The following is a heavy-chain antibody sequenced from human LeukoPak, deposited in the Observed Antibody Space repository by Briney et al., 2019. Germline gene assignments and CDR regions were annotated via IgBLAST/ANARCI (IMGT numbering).Heavy chain of an antibody. CDR2: ISAYNGNT. J-gene: IGHJ4*02. D-gene: IGHD3-22*01. CDR3: ARDYYDSSGYYPLSHFDY. Sequence: ASVKVSCKASGGTFSSYAISWVRQAPGQGLEWMGWISAYNGNTNYAQKLQGRVTMTTDTSTSTAYMELRSLRSDDTAVYYCARDYYDSSGYYPLSHFDYWGQGTLVTVSS. V-gene: IGHV1-18*01. CDR1: GGTFSSYA.